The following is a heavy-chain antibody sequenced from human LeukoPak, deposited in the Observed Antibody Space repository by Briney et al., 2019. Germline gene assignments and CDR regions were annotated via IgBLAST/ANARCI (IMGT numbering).Heavy chain of an antibody. Sequence: ASVKVSCKASGYTFTSYGISWVRQAPGQGLEWMGWISAYNGNTNYAQKLQGRVTMTTDTSTSTAYMELRSLRSDDTAVYYCARDSSITFGGVMGDAFDIWGQGTMVTASS. J-gene: IGHJ3*02. CDR1: GYTFTSYG. D-gene: IGHD3-16*01. V-gene: IGHV1-18*01. CDR2: ISAYNGNT. CDR3: ARDSSITFGGVMGDAFDI.